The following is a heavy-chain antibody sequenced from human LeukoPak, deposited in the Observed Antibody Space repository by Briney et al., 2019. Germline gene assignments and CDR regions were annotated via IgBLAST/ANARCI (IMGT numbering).Heavy chain of an antibody. J-gene: IGHJ6*03. CDR1: GFAFSSFA. CDR3: AKMKGWRLYDYCMDV. Sequence: GGSLRLSCVASGFAFSSFAMSWVRQAPGKGLEWVSGLTGSGSTYHADSVKGRFTISRDNSKNTLSLQMNSLGAEDTAVYYCAKMKGWRLYDYCMDVWGKGTTVTVSS. CDR2: LTGSGST. D-gene: IGHD2-15*01. V-gene: IGHV3-23*01.